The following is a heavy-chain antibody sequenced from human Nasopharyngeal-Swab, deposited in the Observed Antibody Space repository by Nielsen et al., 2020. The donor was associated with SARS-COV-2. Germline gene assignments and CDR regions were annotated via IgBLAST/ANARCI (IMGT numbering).Heavy chain of an antibody. CDR3: AKDLAVITGYFQH. Sequence: GESLKISCAASGFTFSSYAMSWVRQAPGKGLEWVSAISGGGGSTYYADSVKGRFTISRDNSKNTLYLQMNSLRAEDTAVYYCAKDLAVITGYFQHWGQGTLVTVSS. CDR1: GFTFSSYA. D-gene: IGHD3-22*01. J-gene: IGHJ1*01. V-gene: IGHV3-23*01. CDR2: ISGGGGST.